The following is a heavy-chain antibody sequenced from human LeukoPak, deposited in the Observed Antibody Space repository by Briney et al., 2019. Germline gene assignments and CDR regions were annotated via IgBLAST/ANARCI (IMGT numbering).Heavy chain of an antibody. V-gene: IGHV4-39*07. CDR1: GGSISSSSYY. CDR2: IYYSGST. J-gene: IGHJ3*02. CDR3: ARVDDYGDPPLAFDI. Sequence: ASETLSLTCTVSGGSISSSSYYWGWIRQPPGKGLEWIGSIYYSGSTYYNPSLKSRVTISVDTSKNQFSLKLSSVTAADTAVYYCARVDDYGDPPLAFDIWGQGTMVTVSS. D-gene: IGHD4-17*01.